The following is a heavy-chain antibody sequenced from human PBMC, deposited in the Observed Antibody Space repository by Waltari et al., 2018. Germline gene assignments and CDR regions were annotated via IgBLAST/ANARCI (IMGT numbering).Heavy chain of an antibody. CDR2: INGDGSRT. J-gene: IGHJ4*02. CDR3: ARGHLTGYCNDY. V-gene: IGHV3-74*01. Sequence: EVQLVESGGGLVQPGGSLRLSCAASGFTFSSYWMHWVRQAPGKGLVWVSRINGDGSRTYYADSLKCRFTISRDNAKNTLYLQMNSLSAEDTAIYYCARGHLTGYCNDYWGQGTLVTVSS. D-gene: IGHD3-9*01. CDR1: GFTFSSYW.